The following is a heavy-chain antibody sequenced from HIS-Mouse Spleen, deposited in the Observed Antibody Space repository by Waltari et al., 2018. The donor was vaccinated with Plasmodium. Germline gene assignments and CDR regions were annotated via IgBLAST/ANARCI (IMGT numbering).Heavy chain of an antibody. CDR2: IKQDGSEK. CDR3: ARLRRANWGMADAFDI. V-gene: IGHV3-7*01. CDR1: GFTFSTYW. J-gene: IGHJ3*02. Sequence: EVQLVESGGGLVQPGGSLRLSCAASGFTFSTYWMSWGRQAPGKGLEWVANIKQDGSEKYYVDSVKGRFTISRDNAKNSLYLQMNSLRAEDTAVYYCARLRRANWGMADAFDIWGQGTMVTVSS. D-gene: IGHD7-27*01.